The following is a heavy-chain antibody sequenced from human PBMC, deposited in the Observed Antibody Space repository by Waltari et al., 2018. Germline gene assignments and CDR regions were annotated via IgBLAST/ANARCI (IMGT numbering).Heavy chain of an antibody. CDR1: GGTFSSYA. CDR2: IIPSFGTA. Sequence: QVQLVQSGAEVKKPGSSVKVSCKASGGTFSSYAISWVRQAPGQGLEWMGRIIPSFGTANYAQKFQGRVTITADKSTSTAYMELSSLRSEDTAVYYCASGKRPVAGTGFDPWGQGTLVTVSS. J-gene: IGHJ5*02. D-gene: IGHD6-19*01. V-gene: IGHV1-69*08. CDR3: ASGKRPVAGTGFDP.